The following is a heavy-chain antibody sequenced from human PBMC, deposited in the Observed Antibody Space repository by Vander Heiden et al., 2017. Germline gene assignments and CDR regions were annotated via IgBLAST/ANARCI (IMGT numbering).Heavy chain of an antibody. Sequence: EMQVVEYGGGLVKPGRSLRTACTAAGITFGAYAMSWFRQAPGKGLVWFGFIGSKAYGGTTEYAASVKGRFTISRDDSKSIAYLQMNSLKTEDTAVYYCSLKYYYDSSGFSHFDYWGQGTLVTVSS. CDR3: SLKYYYDSSGFSHFDY. D-gene: IGHD3-22*01. CDR2: IGSKAYGGTT. J-gene: IGHJ4*02. V-gene: IGHV3-49*05. CDR1: GITFGAYA.